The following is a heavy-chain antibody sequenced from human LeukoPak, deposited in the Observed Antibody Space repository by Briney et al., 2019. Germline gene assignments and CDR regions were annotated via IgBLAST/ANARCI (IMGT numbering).Heavy chain of an antibody. CDR2: ISSSGSTI. CDR1: GFTFSSYA. D-gene: IGHD1-7*01. CDR3: ARNWNYLLRY. J-gene: IGHJ4*02. Sequence: GGSLRLSCAASGFTFSSYAMSWVRQAPGKGLEWVSYISSSGSTIYYADSVKGRFTISRDNAKNSLYLQMNSLRAEDTAVYYCARNWNYLLRYWGQGTLVTVSS. V-gene: IGHV3-48*04.